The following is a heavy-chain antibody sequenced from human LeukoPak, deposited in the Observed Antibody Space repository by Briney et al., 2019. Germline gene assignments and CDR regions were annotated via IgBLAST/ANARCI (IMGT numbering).Heavy chain of an antibody. V-gene: IGHV1-18*01. CDR2: ISAYNGNT. D-gene: IGHD6-19*01. J-gene: IGHJ4*02. CDR3: ARAASEYSSGWYGY. Sequence: ASVKVSCKASGYTFTSYGISWVRQAPGQGLEWMGWISAYNGNTNYAQKLQGRVTMTTDTSASTAYMELSSLRSEDTAVYYCARAASEYSSGWYGYWGQGTLVTVSS. CDR1: GYTFTSYG.